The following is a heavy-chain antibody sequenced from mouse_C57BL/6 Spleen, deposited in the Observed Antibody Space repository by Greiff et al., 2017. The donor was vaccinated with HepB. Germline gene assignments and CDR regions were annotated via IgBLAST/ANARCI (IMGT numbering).Heavy chain of an antibody. CDR2: ISYSGST. V-gene: IGHV3-1*01. D-gene: IGHD2-5*01. J-gene: IGHJ2*01. CDR3: AREAPYSNYFDY. CDR1: GYSITSGYD. Sequence: VQLKESGPGMVKPSQSLSLTCTVTGYSITSGYDWHWIRHFPGNKLEWMGYISYSGSTNYNPSLKSRISITHDTSKNHFFLKLNSVTTEDTATYYCAREAPYSNYFDYGGQGTTLTVSS.